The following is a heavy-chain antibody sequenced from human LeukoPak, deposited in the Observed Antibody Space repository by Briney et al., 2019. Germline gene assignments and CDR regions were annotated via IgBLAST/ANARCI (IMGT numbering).Heavy chain of an antibody. CDR3: ARDRPYDSIVDPIDY. Sequence: SQTLSLTCAISGDSVSSNSVAWNWIRQSPSRGLEWLGRTYYRSKWYNEYAESVKSRINIKPDTSRNQFSLQLNSVTPEDTAVYYCARDRPYDSIVDPIDYWGRGTLVTVSS. CDR2: TYYRSKWYN. J-gene: IGHJ4*02. V-gene: IGHV6-1*01. CDR1: GDSVSSNSVA. D-gene: IGHD3-22*01.